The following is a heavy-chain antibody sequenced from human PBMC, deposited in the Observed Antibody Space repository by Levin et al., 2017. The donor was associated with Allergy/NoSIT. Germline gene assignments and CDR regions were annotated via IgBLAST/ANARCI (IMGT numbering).Heavy chain of an antibody. CDR3: ARWGFSIAARYAFDI. Sequence: PSETLSLTCTVSGGSVSSGSYYWSWIRQPPGKGLEWIGYIYYSGSTNYNPSLKSRVTISVDTSKNQFSLKLSSVTAADTAVYYCARWGFSIAARYAFDIWGQGTMVTVSS. D-gene: IGHD6-6*01. J-gene: IGHJ3*02. CDR2: IYYSGST. CDR1: GGSVSSGSYY. V-gene: IGHV4-61*01.